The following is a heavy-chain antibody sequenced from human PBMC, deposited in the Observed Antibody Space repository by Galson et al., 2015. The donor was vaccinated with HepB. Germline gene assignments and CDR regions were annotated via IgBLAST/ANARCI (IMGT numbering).Heavy chain of an antibody. CDR1: GYTFTGYY. CDR3: ARDPYGDSPRDMDV. Sequence: SVKVSCKASGYTFTGYYMHWVRQAPGQGLEWMGRINPNSGGTNYAQKFQGRVTMTRDTSISTAYMELSRLRSDDTAVYYCARDPYGDSPRDMDVWGKGTTVTVSS. V-gene: IGHV1-2*06. J-gene: IGHJ6*03. D-gene: IGHD4-17*01. CDR2: INPNSGGT.